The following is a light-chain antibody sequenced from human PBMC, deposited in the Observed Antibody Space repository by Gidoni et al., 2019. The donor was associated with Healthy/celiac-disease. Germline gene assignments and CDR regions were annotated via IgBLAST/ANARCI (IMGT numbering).Light chain of an antibody. CDR2: LGS. Sequence: DIVMTQSPLSLPVTPGEPASISCRSSQSLLHRNGYNYLDWYLQKPGQSPQLLIYLGSYRASGVPDRFSGSGSGTEFTLKISRGEAEDVGVYYCMQALQTPWSFGQGTKVEIK. V-gene: IGKV2-28*01. CDR3: MQALQTPWS. CDR1: QSLLHRNGYNY. J-gene: IGKJ1*01.